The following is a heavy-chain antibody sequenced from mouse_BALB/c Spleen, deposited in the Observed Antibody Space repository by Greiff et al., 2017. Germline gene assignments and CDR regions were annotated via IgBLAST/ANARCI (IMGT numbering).Heavy chain of an antibody. J-gene: IGHJ4*01. CDR3: ARRGYGNLYYAMDY. D-gene: IGHD2-10*02. V-gene: IGHV1-54*03. CDR2: INPGSGGT. CDR1: GYAFTNYL. Sequence: VQLQQSGAELVRPGTSVKVSCKASGYAFTNYLIEWVKQRPGQGLEWIGVINPGSGGTNYNEKFKGKATLTADKSSSTAYMQLSSLTSDDSAVYFCARRGYGNLYYAMDYWGQGTSVTVSS.